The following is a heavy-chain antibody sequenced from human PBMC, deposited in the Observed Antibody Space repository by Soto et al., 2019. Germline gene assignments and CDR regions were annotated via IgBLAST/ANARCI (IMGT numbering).Heavy chain of an antibody. CDR1: GGSFSGYY. J-gene: IGHJ6*02. CDR2: INHSGST. V-gene: IGHV4-34*01. D-gene: IGHD3-10*01. Sequence: PSETLSLTCAVYGGSFSGYYWSWIRQPPGKGLEWIGEINHSGSTNYNPSLKSRVTISVDTSKNQFSLKLSSVTAADTAVYYCARYTPLDGAGSRYCYYGMDVWGQGTTVTVSS. CDR3: ARYTPLDGAGSRYCYYGMDV.